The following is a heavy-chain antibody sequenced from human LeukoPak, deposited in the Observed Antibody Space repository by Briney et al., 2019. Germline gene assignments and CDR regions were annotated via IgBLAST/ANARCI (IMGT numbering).Heavy chain of an antibody. J-gene: IGHJ6*03. V-gene: IGHV1-69*13. CDR2: VIPIFGTA. CDR3: ARTKLRFLSAKDYYYHYMDV. Sequence: SVKVSCKASGGTFSSYAISWVRQAPGQGLEWMGGVIPIFGTANYAQKFQGRVTITADESTSTAYMELSSLRSEDTAVYYCARTKLRFLSAKDYYYHYMDVWGKGTTVTVSS. CDR1: GGTFSSYA. D-gene: IGHD3-3*01.